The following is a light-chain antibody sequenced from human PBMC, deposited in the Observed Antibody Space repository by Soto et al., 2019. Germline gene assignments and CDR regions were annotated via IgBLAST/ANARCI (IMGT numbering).Light chain of an antibody. Sequence: QSVLIQPPSASGTPGQRVTISCSGSSSNIGSNYVYWFQQLPGAAPKLLIYGNSNRPSGVPDRFSGSKSGTSASLAITGLQAEDEADYYCQSYDSSLSGVVFGGGTKLTVL. CDR3: QSYDSSLSGVV. J-gene: IGLJ2*01. CDR1: SSNIGSNY. V-gene: IGLV1-40*01. CDR2: GNS.